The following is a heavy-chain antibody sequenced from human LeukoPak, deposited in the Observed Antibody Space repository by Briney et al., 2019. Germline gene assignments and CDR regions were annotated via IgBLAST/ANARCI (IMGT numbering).Heavy chain of an antibody. CDR1: GFTFSSYA. Sequence: GGSLRLSCAASGFTFSSYAMSWVRQAPGKGLEWVSAISGSGGSTYYADSVKGRFTISRDNSKNTLYLQMNSLRAEDRAVYYCAKDDNYIRFLSWGQGTLVTVSS. CDR3: AKDDNYIRFLS. CDR2: ISGSGGST. J-gene: IGHJ5*02. V-gene: IGHV3-23*01. D-gene: IGHD3-16*01.